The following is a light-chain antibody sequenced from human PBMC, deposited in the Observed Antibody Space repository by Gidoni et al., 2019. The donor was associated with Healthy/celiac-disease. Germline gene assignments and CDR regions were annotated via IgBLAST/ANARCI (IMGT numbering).Light chain of an antibody. CDR2: KAS. CDR1: QSISSW. CDR3: QQYNSYRPGYT. J-gene: IGKJ2*01. V-gene: IGKV1-5*03. Sequence: DIQMTQSPSTLSASVGDRVTITCRASQSISSWLAWYQQKPGKAPKLLIYKASSLESGVPSRFSGSGSGTEFTLTISSLQPDDFATYYCQQYNSYRPGYTFGQGTKLEIK.